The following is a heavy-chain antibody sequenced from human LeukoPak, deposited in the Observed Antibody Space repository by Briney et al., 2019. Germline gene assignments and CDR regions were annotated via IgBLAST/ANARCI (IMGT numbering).Heavy chain of an antibody. J-gene: IGHJ4*02. Sequence: GASVKVSCKASGGTFSSYGFSWVRQAPGQGLEWMGRIIPILDKTHYSQKFQGRVTISADKSTSTAYMELSRLRSDDTAVYYCARVPRNWDYGDYWGQGALVTVSS. CDR2: IIPILDKT. D-gene: IGHD4-17*01. CDR3: ARVPRNWDYGDY. V-gene: IGHV1-69*04. CDR1: GGTFSSYG.